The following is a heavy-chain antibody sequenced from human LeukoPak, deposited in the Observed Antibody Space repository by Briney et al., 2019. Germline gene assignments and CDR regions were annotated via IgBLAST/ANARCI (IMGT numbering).Heavy chain of an antibody. CDR3: ARRFRTGGDLHHDAYDV. D-gene: IGHD3-16*01. V-gene: IGHV4-61*05. CDR2: VYYIGKP. J-gene: IGHJ3*01. CDR1: GVYFSSSDYF. Sequence: SETLSLTCSVSGVYFSSSDYFWGWIRQPPGKGLEWIGHVYYIGKPTCSPSLESRVSISVDTSKNQFSLELTSVTAADTAVYYCARRFRTGGDLHHDAYDVWGQGTVVTVSS.